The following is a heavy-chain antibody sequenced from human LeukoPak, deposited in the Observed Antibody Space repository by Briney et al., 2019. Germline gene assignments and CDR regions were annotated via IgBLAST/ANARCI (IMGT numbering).Heavy chain of an antibody. V-gene: IGHV1-69*05. CDR3: AGEGGYGDYES. CDR2: IIPIFGTA. J-gene: IGHJ5*02. Sequence: ASVKVSCKASGGTFSSYAISWVRQAPGQGLEWMGGIIPIFGTANYAQKFQGRVTITTDESTSTAYMELSSLRSEDTAVYYCAGEGGYGDYESWGQGTLVTVSS. D-gene: IGHD4-17*01. CDR1: GGTFSSYA.